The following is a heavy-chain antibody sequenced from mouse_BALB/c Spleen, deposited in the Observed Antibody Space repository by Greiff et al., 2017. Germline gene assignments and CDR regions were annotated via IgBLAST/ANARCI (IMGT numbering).Heavy chain of an antibody. V-gene: IGHV1S81*02. CDR2: INPSNGGT. CDR1: GYTFTSYY. Sequence: QVQLQQSGAELVKPGASVKLSCKASGYTFTSYYMYWVKQRPGQGLEWIGEINPSNGGTNFNEKFKSKATLTVDKSSSTAYMQLSSLTSEDSAVYYCTRWGGNYVRAMDYWGQGTSVTVSS. J-gene: IGHJ4*01. CDR3: TRWGGNYVRAMDY. D-gene: IGHD2-1*01.